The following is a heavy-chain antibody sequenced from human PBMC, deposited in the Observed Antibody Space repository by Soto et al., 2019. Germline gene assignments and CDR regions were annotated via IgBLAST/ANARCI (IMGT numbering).Heavy chain of an antibody. CDR2: IFSDTDR. V-gene: IGHV2-26*01. D-gene: IGHD3-9*01. Sequence: QVTLKESGPALVTPTETLTLTCTVSGFSLTTGKMGVSWLRHPPGTALDWLAHIFSDTDRSYSTSLQGRLTISKDTSGSQVVLSMTNVDPVDTATYYCARMKVDSYQFYYAMDVWGQGTTVTVSS. CDR3: ARMKVDSYQFYYAMDV. CDR1: GFSLTTGKMG. J-gene: IGHJ6*02.